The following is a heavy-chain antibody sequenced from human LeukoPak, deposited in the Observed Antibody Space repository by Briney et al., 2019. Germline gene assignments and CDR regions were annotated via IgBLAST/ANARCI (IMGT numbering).Heavy chain of an antibody. Sequence: SQTLSLTCAISGDSVSSNSAAWNWIRQSPSRGLEWLGRTYYRSKWYNDYAVSVKSRITINPDTSKNQFSLQLNSVTPEDTAVYYCARHHVVVVPAVSSFDYWGQGTLVTVSS. D-gene: IGHD2-2*01. CDR1: GDSVSSNSAA. V-gene: IGHV6-1*01. CDR2: TYYRSKWYN. J-gene: IGHJ4*02. CDR3: ARHHVVVVPAVSSFDY.